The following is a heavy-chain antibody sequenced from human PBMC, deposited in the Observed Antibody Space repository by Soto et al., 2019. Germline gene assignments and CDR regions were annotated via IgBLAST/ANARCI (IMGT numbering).Heavy chain of an antibody. J-gene: IGHJ4*02. Sequence: SETLSLTCTVSGGSISSSSYYWGWIRQPPGKGLEWIGSIYYSGSTYYNPSLKSRVTISVDTSKNQFSLKLSSVTAADTAVYYCARTDGGITMVRGAIHFDYWGQGTLVTVSS. CDR2: IYYSGST. CDR3: ARTDGGITMVRGAIHFDY. V-gene: IGHV4-39*01. CDR1: GGSISSSSYY. D-gene: IGHD3-10*01.